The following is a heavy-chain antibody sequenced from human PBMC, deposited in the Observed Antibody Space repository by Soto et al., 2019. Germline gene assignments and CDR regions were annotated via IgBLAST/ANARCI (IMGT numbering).Heavy chain of an antibody. J-gene: IGHJ5*02. D-gene: IGHD5-12*01. CDR1: GGSISSGGNY. CDR2: IYYSGTT. CDR3: AREYSGYDKTRFDP. Sequence: SETLPLTCNVSGGSISSGGNYWSWIRQHPGKGLEWIGYIYYSGTTYYNPSLKSRLTISIDTSRNQFSLKLSSVTAADTAVYYCAREYSGYDKTRFDPWGQGTLVT. V-gene: IGHV4-31*03.